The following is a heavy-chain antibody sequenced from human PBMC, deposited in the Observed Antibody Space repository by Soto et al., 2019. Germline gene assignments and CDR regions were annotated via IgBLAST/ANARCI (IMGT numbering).Heavy chain of an antibody. J-gene: IGHJ6*02. CDR3: ARDAENCYYYGMDV. CDR1: GFTVSSNY. V-gene: IGHV3-53*01. CDR2: IYSGGST. Sequence: PGGSLRLSCAASGFTVSSNYMSWFRQAPGKGLEWVSVIYSGGSTYYADSVKGRFTISRDNSKNTLYLQMNSLRAEDTAVYYCARDAENCYYYGMDVWGQGTTVTVSS.